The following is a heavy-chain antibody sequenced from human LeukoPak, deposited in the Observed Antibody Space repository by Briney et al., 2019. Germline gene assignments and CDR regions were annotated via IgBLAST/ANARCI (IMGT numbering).Heavy chain of an antibody. J-gene: IGHJ4*02. Sequence: GGSLRLSCAASGFTFSSYGMHWVRQAPGKGLEWVAFIRYDGSNKYYADSVKGRFTISRDNSKNTLYLQMNSLRAEDTAVYYCAKDGYDILTGPDNWGQGTLVTVSS. D-gene: IGHD3-9*01. CDR1: GFTFSSYG. CDR2: IRYDGSNK. CDR3: AKDGYDILTGPDN. V-gene: IGHV3-30*02.